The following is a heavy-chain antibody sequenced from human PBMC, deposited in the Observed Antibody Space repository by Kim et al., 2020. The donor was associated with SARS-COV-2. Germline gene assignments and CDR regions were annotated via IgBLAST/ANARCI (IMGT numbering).Heavy chain of an antibody. D-gene: IGHD5-12*01. Sequence: GGSLRLSCAASGFTFSSYGMHWVRQAPGKGLEWVAVISSDGSNKYYADSVKGRFTISRDNSKNTLYLQMNSLKEEDTAVYYCAEDWRLDDFWGQGTMVTVSS. CDR1: GFTFSSYG. CDR3: AEDWRLDDF. J-gene: IGHJ3*01. CDR2: ISSDGSNK. V-gene: IGHV3-30*18.